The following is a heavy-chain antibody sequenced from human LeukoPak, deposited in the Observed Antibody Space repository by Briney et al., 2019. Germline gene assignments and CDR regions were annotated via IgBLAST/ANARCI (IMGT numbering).Heavy chain of an antibody. V-gene: IGHV3-74*01. J-gene: IGHJ6*02. CDR3: ARDYGRSRDYGMDV. Sequence: KSGGSLRLSCAASGFTFSNYWMHWVRQAPGKGLVWVSRINSDGSSTSYADSVKGRFTISGDNAKNTLYLQMNSLRVEDTAVYYCARDYGRSRDYGMDVWGPGTTVTVSS. CDR1: GFTFSNYW. D-gene: IGHD3-10*01. CDR2: INSDGSST.